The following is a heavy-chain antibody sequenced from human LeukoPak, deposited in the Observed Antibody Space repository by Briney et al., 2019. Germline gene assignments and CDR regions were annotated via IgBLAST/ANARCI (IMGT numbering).Heavy chain of an antibody. V-gene: IGHV4-39*01. CDR1: GGSISSSSYY. Sequence: SETLSLTCTVSGGSISSSSYYWGWIRQPPGKGLEWIGSIYYSGSTYYNPSLKSRVTISVDTSKSQFSLKLSSVTAADTAVYYCARQKYSGYGPDAFDIWGQGTMVTVSS. D-gene: IGHD5-12*01. CDR2: IYYSGST. J-gene: IGHJ3*02. CDR3: ARQKYSGYGPDAFDI.